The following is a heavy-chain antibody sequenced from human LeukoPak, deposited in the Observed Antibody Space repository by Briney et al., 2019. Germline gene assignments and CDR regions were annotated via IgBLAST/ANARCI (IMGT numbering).Heavy chain of an antibody. CDR2: MNPNNGDS. Sequence: VASVKVSCKASGYTFTNYHINWVRQATGQGLEWMGWMNPNNGDSGYARKFQGRVTITRDTSISTSYMELRSLRSDDTAVYFCARTTSFTASGYDYWGQGTLVTVSS. CDR1: GYTFTNYH. D-gene: IGHD6-25*01. CDR3: ARTTSFTASGYDY. V-gene: IGHV1-8*03. J-gene: IGHJ4*02.